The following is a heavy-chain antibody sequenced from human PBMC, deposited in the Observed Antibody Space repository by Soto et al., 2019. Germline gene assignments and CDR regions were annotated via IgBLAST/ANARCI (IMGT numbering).Heavy chain of an antibody. CDR2: ISAYNGNT. D-gene: IGHD1-26*01. CDR1: VYTFTSYG. V-gene: IGHV1-18*01. CDR3: ARDLGAQIVDY. Sequence: ASGKVSCKASVYTFTSYGITWVRQAPGQGLEWMGWISAYNGNTMYAQKLQGRVTMTTDTSTSTAYMELRSLRSDDTAVYYWARDLGAQIVDYWGQGTLVTVSS. J-gene: IGHJ4*02.